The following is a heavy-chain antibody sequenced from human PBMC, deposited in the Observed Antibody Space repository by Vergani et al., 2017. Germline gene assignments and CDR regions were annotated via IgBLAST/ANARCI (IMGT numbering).Heavy chain of an antibody. Sequence: QVQLQESGPGLVKPSETLSLTCTVSGGSISSHYWSWIRQPPGQGLEWIGYIYYSGSTNYNPSLKSRVTITVDTSQNQFDLKLSSVTAADPAVDYCARSPPASLTGRPIRGMDVWGQGTTVTVSS. CDR1: GGSISSHY. D-gene: IGHD3-9*01. CDR3: ARSPPASLTGRPIRGMDV. CDR2: IYYSGST. J-gene: IGHJ6*02. V-gene: IGHV4-59*11.